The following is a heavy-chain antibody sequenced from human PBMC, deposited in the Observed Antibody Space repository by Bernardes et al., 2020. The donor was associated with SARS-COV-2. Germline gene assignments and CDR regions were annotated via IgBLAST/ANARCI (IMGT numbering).Heavy chain of an antibody. D-gene: IGHD3-22*01. CDR1: GFTFGDYA. CDR2: ISWNSGSI. CDR3: AKDIDYYDSSGYVDY. V-gene: IGHV3-9*01. J-gene: IGHJ4*02. Sequence: GGHLRLSCAYSGFTFGDYAMHWVRQAPGKGLEWVSGISWNSGSIGYADSVKGRFTISRDNAKNSLYLQMNSLRAEDTALYYCAKDIDYYDSSGYVDYWGQGTLVTVSS.